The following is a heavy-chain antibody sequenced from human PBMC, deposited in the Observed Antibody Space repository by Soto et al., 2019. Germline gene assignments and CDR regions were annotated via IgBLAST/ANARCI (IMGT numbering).Heavy chain of an antibody. Sequence: QITLKESGPTLVKPTQTLTLTCTFSGFSLSTSGVGVGWIRQPPGKALEWLALIYWDDDKRYSPSMKSRLTITKDTSKNQVVLTMTNMDPVDTATYYCALNSGSYPFDYWGQGTLVTVSS. CDR3: ALNSGSYPFDY. J-gene: IGHJ4*02. D-gene: IGHD1-26*01. CDR2: IYWDDDK. CDR1: GFSLSTSGVG. V-gene: IGHV2-5*02.